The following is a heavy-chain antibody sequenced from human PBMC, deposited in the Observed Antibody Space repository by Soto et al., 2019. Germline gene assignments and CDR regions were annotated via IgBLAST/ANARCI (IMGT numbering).Heavy chain of an antibody. D-gene: IGHD3-10*01. CDR3: ARGPLSTYYYGSGSSQTENYYYYYMDV. V-gene: IGHV1-8*01. CDR2: MNPNSGNT. CDR1: GYTFTSYD. J-gene: IGHJ6*03. Sequence: ASVKVSCKASGYTFTSYDINWVRQATGQGLEWMGWMNPNSGNTGYAQKFQGRVTMTRNTSISTAYMELSSLRSEDTAVYYCARGPLSTYYYGSGSSQTENYYYYYMDVWGKGTTVTVSS.